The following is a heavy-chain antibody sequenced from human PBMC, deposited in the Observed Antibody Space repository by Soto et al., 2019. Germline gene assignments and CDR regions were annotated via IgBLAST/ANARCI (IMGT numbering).Heavy chain of an antibody. J-gene: IGHJ6*02. CDR3: ARNMDYYYGRGSGNGHGV. CDR1: GYTFTAYH. V-gene: IGHV1-2*02. CDR2: INPKFGDT. Sequence: QVRLVQSGAEVKEPGDSVRVSCEASGYTFTAYHIHWVRQAPGQGLEWMGWINPKFGDTGYAQDFQGRVSMNRDMSISTVYMELSRLTSDDTAIYYCARNMDYYYGRGSGNGHGVWGQGTTVTVFS. D-gene: IGHD3-10*02.